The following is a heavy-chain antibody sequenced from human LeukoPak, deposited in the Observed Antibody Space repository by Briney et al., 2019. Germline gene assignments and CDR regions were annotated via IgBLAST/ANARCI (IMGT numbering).Heavy chain of an antibody. CDR3: ARDDSSGSFDY. J-gene: IGHJ4*02. D-gene: IGHD3-22*01. V-gene: IGHV1-69*04. Sequence: SVKVSCKASGGTFSSYTISWVRQAPGRGLEWMGRIIPILGIANYAQKFQGRVTITADKSTSTAYMELSSLRSEDTAVYYCARDDSSGSFDYWGQGTLVTVSS. CDR2: IIPILGIA. CDR1: GGTFSSYT.